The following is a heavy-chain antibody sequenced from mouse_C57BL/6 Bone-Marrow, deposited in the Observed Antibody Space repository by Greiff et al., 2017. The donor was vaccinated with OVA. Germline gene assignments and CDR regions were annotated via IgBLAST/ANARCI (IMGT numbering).Heavy chain of an antibody. Sequence: DVMLVESGGDLVKPGGSLKLSCAASGFTFSSYGMSWVRQTPDKRLEWVATISSGGSYTYYPDSVKGRFTIARDNAKNTLYLQMSSLKSEDTAMYYCARQGYGYDRGAFAYWGQGTLVTVSA. CDR3: ARQGYGYDRGAFAY. V-gene: IGHV5-6*02. CDR2: ISSGGSYT. CDR1: GFTFSSYG. D-gene: IGHD2-2*01. J-gene: IGHJ3*01.